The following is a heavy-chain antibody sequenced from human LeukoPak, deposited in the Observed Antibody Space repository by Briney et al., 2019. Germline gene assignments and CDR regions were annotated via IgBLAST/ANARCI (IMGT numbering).Heavy chain of an antibody. V-gene: IGHV1-3*03. CDR1: GYTFTSYA. Sequence: ASVKVSCKASGYTFTSYAMHWVRQAPGQRLEWMGWINAGNGNTKYSQEFQGRVTITRDTSASTAYMELSSLRSEDMAVYYCARGSPYYYDSRGYYSYYYYMDVWGKGTTVTVSS. CDR3: ARGSPYYYDSRGYYSYYYYMDV. J-gene: IGHJ6*03. D-gene: IGHD3-22*01. CDR2: INAGNGNT.